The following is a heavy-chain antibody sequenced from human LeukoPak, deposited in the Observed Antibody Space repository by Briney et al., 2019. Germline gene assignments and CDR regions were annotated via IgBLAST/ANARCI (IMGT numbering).Heavy chain of an antibody. CDR3: ARDLTGDPAIFGY. CDR2: FHNSGTS. V-gene: IGHV4-59*01. J-gene: IGHJ4*02. Sequence: SETLSLTCTVSDDSISDYYRGWIRQPPGKGLEWIGYFHNSGTSTYNPSLKSRVTISADTSKNQFSLKLNSLTTADTAVYYCARDLTGDPAIFGYWGQGTLVTVSS. CDR1: DDSISDYY. D-gene: IGHD3-9*01.